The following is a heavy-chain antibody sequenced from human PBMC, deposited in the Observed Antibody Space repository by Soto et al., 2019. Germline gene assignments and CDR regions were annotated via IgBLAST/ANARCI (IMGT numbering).Heavy chain of an antibody. V-gene: IGHV1-18*01. D-gene: IGHD4-17*01. Sequence: ASVKVSCKASGYTFTIYGISWVLQAPGQGLEWMGWISAYNGNTNYAQKLRGRVTMTTDTSTSTAYMELRSLRSDDTAVYYCARDQERWITVTTCGIWGQGTMVTVSS. CDR2: ISAYNGNT. J-gene: IGHJ3*02. CDR3: ARDQERWITVTTCGI. CDR1: GYTFTIYG.